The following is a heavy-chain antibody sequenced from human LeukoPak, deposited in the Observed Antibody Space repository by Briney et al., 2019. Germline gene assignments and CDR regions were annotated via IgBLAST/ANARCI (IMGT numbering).Heavy chain of an antibody. Sequence: SETLSLTCTVSGGSISSYYWSWIRQPPGKGLEWIGYIYYSGSTNYNPSLKSRVTISVDTSKNQFSLKLSSVTAADTAVYYCAREQVAAAGTSWFDPWGQGALVTVSS. CDR1: GGSISSYY. CDR3: AREQVAAAGTSWFDP. V-gene: IGHV4-59*01. CDR2: IYYSGST. J-gene: IGHJ5*02. D-gene: IGHD6-13*01.